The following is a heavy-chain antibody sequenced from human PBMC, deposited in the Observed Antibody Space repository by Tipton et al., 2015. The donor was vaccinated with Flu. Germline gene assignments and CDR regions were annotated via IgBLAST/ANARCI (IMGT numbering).Heavy chain of an antibody. J-gene: IGHJ5*02. CDR3: DADGEAFDP. CDR2: VDYRGST. V-gene: IGHV4-39*07. Sequence: TLSLTCTVSGGFITSGSYYWSWIRQSPEKGLEWIGTVDYRGSTYYNPSLKSRVTISIDTSKNQFSLKLTSVTAADTAVYYCDADGEAFDPWGPGTLVTVSS. D-gene: IGHD4-17*01. CDR1: GGFITSGSYY.